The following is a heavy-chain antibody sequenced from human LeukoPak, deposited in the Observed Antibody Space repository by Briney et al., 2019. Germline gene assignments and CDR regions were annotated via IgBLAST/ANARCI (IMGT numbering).Heavy chain of an antibody. V-gene: IGHV3-23*01. Sequence: GGSRRLSCAASGFTFRNYVMNWVRQAPGKGLEWVSAIGGADGTTFYAAFVKGRFTISRDNSRNTLYLQMNSLRAEDTAVYYCTKRIDGAGSYYIDFWGQGTVVTVSS. CDR2: IGGADGTT. J-gene: IGHJ4*02. D-gene: IGHD3-10*01. CDR3: TKRIDGAGSYYIDF. CDR1: GFTFRNYV.